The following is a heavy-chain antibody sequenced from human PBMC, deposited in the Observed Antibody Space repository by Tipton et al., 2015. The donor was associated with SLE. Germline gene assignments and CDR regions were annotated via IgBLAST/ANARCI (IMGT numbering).Heavy chain of an antibody. Sequence: TLSLTCAVYGGSFSGYYWSWIRQPPGKGLEWIGSIYYSGSTYYNPSLKSRVTISVDTSKNQFSLKLSSVTAADTAVYYCARLGGYYDFWSGSSPFDYWGQGTLVTVSS. CDR3: ARLGGYYDFWSGSSPFDY. CDR1: GGSFSGYY. J-gene: IGHJ4*02. D-gene: IGHD3-3*01. V-gene: IGHV4-34*01. CDR2: IYYSGST.